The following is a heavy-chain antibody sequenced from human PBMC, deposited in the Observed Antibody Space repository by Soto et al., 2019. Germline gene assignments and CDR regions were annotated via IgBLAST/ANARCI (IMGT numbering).Heavy chain of an antibody. Sequence: SVKVSCKASGGTFSSYTISWVRQAPGQGLEWMGRIIPILGIANYAQKFQGRVTITADKSTSTAYMELSSLRSDDTAVYYCSREPSCGWNYPLYYYYYYMDVWGKGTTVTVSS. CDR1: GGTFSSYT. D-gene: IGHD1-7*01. J-gene: IGHJ6*03. CDR2: IIPILGIA. V-gene: IGHV1-69*04. CDR3: SREPSCGWNYPLYYYYYYMDV.